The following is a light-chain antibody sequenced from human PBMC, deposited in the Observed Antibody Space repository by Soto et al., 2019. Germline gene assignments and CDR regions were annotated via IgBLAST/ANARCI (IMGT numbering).Light chain of an antibody. Sequence: DIQMTQSPPSVSASVGDRVTITCRASQDISNYLAWYQQRPGKVPNLLIYSVSTLQSGVPSRFRGSGSGTDFTFTISRLQPEDIATYYCQQYENLPTFGQGTRLEIK. CDR2: SVS. CDR3: QQYENLPT. J-gene: IGKJ5*01. CDR1: QDISNY. V-gene: IGKV1-27*01.